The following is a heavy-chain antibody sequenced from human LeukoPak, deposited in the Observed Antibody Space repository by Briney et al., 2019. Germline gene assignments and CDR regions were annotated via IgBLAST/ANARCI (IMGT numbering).Heavy chain of an antibody. CDR2: ISAYNGNT. V-gene: IGHV1-18*01. D-gene: IGHD3-16*01. CDR3: AGHSRDYDYVWGSYWAFDI. J-gene: IGHJ3*02. Sequence: ASVKVSCKASGYTFTSYGISWVRQAPGQGLEWMGWISAYNGNTNYAQKLQGRVTMTTDTSTSTAYMELRSLRSDDTAVYYCAGHSRDYDYVWGSYWAFDIWAQGTVVTVSS. CDR1: GYTFTSYG.